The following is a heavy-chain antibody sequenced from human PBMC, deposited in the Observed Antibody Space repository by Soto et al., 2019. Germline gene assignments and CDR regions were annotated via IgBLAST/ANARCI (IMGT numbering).Heavy chain of an antibody. J-gene: IGHJ6*03. V-gene: IGHV4-34*01. D-gene: IGHD3-16*02. CDR1: GGSFSGYY. Sequence: SETLSLTCAVYGGSFSGYYWSWIRQPPGKGLEWIGEINHSGSTNYNPSLKSRVTISVDTSKNQFSLKLSSVTAADTAVYYCARRVIRFYYYYMDVWGKGTTVTVSS. CDR2: INHSGST. CDR3: ARRVIRFYYYYMDV.